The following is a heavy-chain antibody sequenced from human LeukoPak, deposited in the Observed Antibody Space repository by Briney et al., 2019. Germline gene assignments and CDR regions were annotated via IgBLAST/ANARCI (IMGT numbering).Heavy chain of an antibody. Sequence: GASVKVSCKASGYTFSGYYLHWVRQAPGQGLEWMGWIHPKSGDTKYAPKFLGRVTLTRDTSATIVYMDLTWLTSDDTAVYYCSRGSGISYGGIDYWGQGTLVTASS. CDR1: GYTFSGYY. CDR3: SRGSGISYGGIDY. D-gene: IGHD5-18*01. V-gene: IGHV1-2*02. J-gene: IGHJ4*02. CDR2: IHPKSGDT.